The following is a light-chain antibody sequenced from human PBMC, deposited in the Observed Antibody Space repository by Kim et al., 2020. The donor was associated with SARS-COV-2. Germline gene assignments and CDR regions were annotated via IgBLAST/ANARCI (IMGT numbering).Light chain of an antibody. Sequence: EIVLTQSPATLSLSPGERATLSCRASQYVSNYLAWYQQRPGQAPRLLIYDVSDRATAIPARFSGSGSGTDFTLTISSLEPEDFAVYYCQHRRSFGHGTKVDIK. CDR1: QYVSNY. CDR2: DVS. CDR3: QHRRS. V-gene: IGKV3-11*01. J-gene: IGKJ1*01.